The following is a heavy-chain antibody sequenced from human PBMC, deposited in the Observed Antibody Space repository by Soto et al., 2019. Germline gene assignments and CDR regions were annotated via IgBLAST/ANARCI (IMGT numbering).Heavy chain of an antibody. Sequence: GGSLRLSCAASGFTFSSYGMHWVRQAPGKGLEWVAVIWYDGSNKYYADSVKGRFTISRDNSKNTLYLQMNSPRAEDTAVYYCARDHDILTGYPGLAYWGQGTLVTVSS. CDR2: IWYDGSNK. J-gene: IGHJ4*02. CDR1: GFTFSSYG. V-gene: IGHV3-33*01. D-gene: IGHD3-9*01. CDR3: ARDHDILTGYPGLAY.